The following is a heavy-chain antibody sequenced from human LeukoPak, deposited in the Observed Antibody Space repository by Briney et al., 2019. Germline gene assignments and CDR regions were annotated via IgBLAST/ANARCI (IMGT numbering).Heavy chain of an antibody. J-gene: IGHJ4*02. CDR1: GGSISSGGYY. D-gene: IGHD3-3*01. CDR2: IYYSGST. Sequence: SQTLSLTCTVSGGSISSGGYYWSWIRQHPGKGLEWIGYIYYSGSTYYNPSLKSRVTISVDTSKNQFSLKLSSVTAADTAVYYCARGHYDFWSGYYSPYFDYWGQGTLVTVSS. CDR3: ARGHYDFWSGYYSPYFDY. V-gene: IGHV4-31*03.